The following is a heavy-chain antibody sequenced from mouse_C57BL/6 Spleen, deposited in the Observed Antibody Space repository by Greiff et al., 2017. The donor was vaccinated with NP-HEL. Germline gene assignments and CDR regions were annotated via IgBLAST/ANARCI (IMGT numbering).Heavy chain of an antibody. V-gene: IGHV1-69*01. J-gene: IGHJ2*01. CDR2: IDPSDSYT. CDR3: ARLYDYGGTFDY. CDR1: GYTFTSYW. Sequence: QVQLQQPGAELVMPGASVKLSCKASGYTFTSYWMHWVKQRPGQGLEWIGEIDPSDSYTNYNQKFKGKSTLTVDKSSSTAYMQLSSLTSEDSAVDYCARLYDYGGTFDYWGQGTTLTVSS. D-gene: IGHD2-4*01.